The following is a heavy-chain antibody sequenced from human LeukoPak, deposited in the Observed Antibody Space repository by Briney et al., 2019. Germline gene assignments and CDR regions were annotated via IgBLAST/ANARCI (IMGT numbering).Heavy chain of an antibody. Sequence: ASVKVSCKTSGYTFTGYYLHWVRQAPGQGLEWMGWISPNTGATKYAQKFQGRVAMTRDTSISIAYMELSRLRSDDTAAYYCARAIGYSSYWGQGTLVTVSS. V-gene: IGHV1-2*02. CDR2: ISPNTGAT. CDR3: ARAIGYSSY. J-gene: IGHJ4*02. D-gene: IGHD6-19*01. CDR1: GYTFTGYY.